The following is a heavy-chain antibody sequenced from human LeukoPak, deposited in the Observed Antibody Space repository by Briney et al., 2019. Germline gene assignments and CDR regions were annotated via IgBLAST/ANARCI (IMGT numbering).Heavy chain of an antibody. CDR1: GFTFSTYG. J-gene: IGHJ4*02. V-gene: IGHV3-30*02. CDR2: IRYDGSTK. Sequence: GGSLRLSCAASGFTFSTYGMHWVRQAPGKGLEWVAFIRYDGSTKYYIDSVKGRFTVSRDNSKSTLFLQMNTLRTEDTAVYYCAKEGRPPTADEYSNYLFDDYWGQGTLVTVSS. CDR3: AKEGRPPTADEYSNYLFDDY. D-gene: IGHD4-11*01.